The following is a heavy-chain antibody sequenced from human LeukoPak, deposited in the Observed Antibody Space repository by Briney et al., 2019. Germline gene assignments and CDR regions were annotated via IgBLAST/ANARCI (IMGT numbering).Heavy chain of an antibody. J-gene: IGHJ4*02. Sequence: GGSLRLSCAASGFTFSNAWMSWVRQAPGKGLEWVGHIKSKTDGGTTDYAAPVKDRITISRDDSKNMLYPQMNSLKIEDTAMYYCTTGAYHWGQGTLVTVSS. CDR1: GFTFSNAW. D-gene: IGHD2-21*01. CDR2: IKSKTDGGTT. CDR3: TTGAYH. V-gene: IGHV3-15*01.